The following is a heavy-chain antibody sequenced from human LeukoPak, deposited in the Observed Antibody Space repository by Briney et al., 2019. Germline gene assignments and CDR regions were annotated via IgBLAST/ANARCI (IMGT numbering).Heavy chain of an antibody. V-gene: IGHV3-7*01. CDR2: INKDGGEK. Sequence: GGSLRLSCVASRFTFSSYWMTWVRQAPGKGLERVANINKDGGEKYYMESVKGRFTISRDNAKNSLYLQMNSLTVEDTAVYYCARDMGWQQFDQWGQGTLVTVSS. J-gene: IGHJ4*02. D-gene: IGHD4-23*01. CDR3: ARDMGWQQFDQ. CDR1: RFTFSSYW.